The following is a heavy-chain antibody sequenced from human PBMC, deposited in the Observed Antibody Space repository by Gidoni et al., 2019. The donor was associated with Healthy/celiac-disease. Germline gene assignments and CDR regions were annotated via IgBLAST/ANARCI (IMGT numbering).Heavy chain of an antibody. D-gene: IGHD6-13*01. V-gene: IGHV2-70*15. J-gene: IGHJ4*02. Sequence: QVTLRESGPALVKPTQTLTLTCTFSGFSLSTSGMCVSWIRQPPGKALEWLARIDWDDDKYYSTSLKTRLTISKDTSKNQVVLTMTNMDPVDTATYYCARTYASIIAAAETGFDYWGQGTLVTVSS. CDR2: IDWDDDK. CDR3: ARTYASIIAAAETGFDY. CDR1: GFSLSTSGMC.